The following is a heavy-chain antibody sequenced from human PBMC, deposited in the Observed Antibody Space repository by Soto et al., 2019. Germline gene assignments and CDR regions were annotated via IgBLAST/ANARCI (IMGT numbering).Heavy chain of an antibody. J-gene: IGHJ5*02. Sequence: QVQLVESGGGVVQPGRSLSLSCAASGFTFDTYGMHWVRQAPGKGLEWLAVTSWDEGSKYYADSVKGRFTISRDNSKNTLYLQMDSLRPEDTAIYFRAREGTGGDYWGDHWGQGTLVTVSS. CDR3: AREGTGGDYWGDH. CDR1: GFTFDTYG. D-gene: IGHD3-3*01. V-gene: IGHV3-30*03. CDR2: TSWDEGSK.